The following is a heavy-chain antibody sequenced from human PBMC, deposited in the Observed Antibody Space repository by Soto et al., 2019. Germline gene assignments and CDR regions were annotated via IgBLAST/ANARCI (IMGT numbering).Heavy chain of an antibody. D-gene: IGHD1-7*01. CDR3: ARGPIWTYTWNYARLNYLDP. V-gene: IGHV1-3*04. CDR2: IHTAKGNA. J-gene: IGHJ5*02. Sequence: ASVKVSCKASGYTFTNNVIHWLRQAPGQTLEWMGWIHTAKGNAKYSQKFEARVTLTRDTTASTAYMELNSLRSDDTAVYYCARGPIWTYTWNYARLNYLDPWGQGTLVTVSS. CDR1: GYTFTNNV.